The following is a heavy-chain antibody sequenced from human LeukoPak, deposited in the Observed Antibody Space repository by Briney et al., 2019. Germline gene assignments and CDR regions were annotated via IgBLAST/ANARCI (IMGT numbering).Heavy chain of an antibody. D-gene: IGHD3-16*01. J-gene: IGHJ4*02. CDR1: GGSISSHY. V-gene: IGHV4-59*11. CDR2: IYYSGST. CDR3: ARDMGGPDNY. Sequence: SETLSLTCTVSGGSISSHYWSWIRQPPGKRLDWIGFIYYSGSTDYNPSLKSRVTISVDTSRNQFSLKLSSVTAADTAVYYCARDMGGPDNYWGQGTLVTVSS.